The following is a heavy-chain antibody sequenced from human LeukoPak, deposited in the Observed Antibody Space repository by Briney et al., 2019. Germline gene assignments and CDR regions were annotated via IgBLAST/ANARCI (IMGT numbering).Heavy chain of an antibody. Sequence: GGSLRLSCAASGFTFSNALMTWVRQAPGKGLEWVSGINWNGGSTGYADSVKGRFTISRDNAKNSLYLQMNSLRAEDTALYHCARTTTYYDFWSGYLGAFDIWGQGTMVTVSS. V-gene: IGHV3-20*01. CDR1: GFTFSNAL. CDR2: INWNGGST. J-gene: IGHJ3*02. D-gene: IGHD3-3*01. CDR3: ARTTTYYDFWSGYLGAFDI.